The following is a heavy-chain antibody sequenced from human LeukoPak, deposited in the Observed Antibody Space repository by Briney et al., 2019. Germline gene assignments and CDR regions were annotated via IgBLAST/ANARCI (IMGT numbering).Heavy chain of an antibody. D-gene: IGHD3-10*01. J-gene: IGHJ4*02. CDR1: GYTFTTYG. CDR3: ARDYGSGSYPDY. CDR2: ISTFNGHT. Sequence: VASVKVSCKASGYTFTTYGISWVRQAPGHGLEWMGWISTFNGHTNYAQSRQDRVTITTDTATSTVYMELRSLRSDDTAVYYCARDYGSGSYPDYWGQGTLVTVSS. V-gene: IGHV1-18*01.